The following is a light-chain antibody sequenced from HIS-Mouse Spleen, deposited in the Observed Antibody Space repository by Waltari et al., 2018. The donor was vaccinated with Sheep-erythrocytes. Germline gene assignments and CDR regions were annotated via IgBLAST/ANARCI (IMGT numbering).Light chain of an antibody. Sequence: QSALTQPASVSGSPGQSITISCTGTSSDDGSYNLVSWYQQHPGKAPKLMIYEGSKRTSGVSNRFAGSKSGNTASLTISGLQAEDEADYYCCSYAGSSTLVFGGGTKLTVL. CDR2: EGS. CDR1: SSDDGSYNL. J-gene: IGLJ2*01. V-gene: IGLV2-23*01. CDR3: CSYAGSSTLV.